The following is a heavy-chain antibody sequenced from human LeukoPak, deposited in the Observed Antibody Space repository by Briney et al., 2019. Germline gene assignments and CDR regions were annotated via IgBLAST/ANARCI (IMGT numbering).Heavy chain of an antibody. J-gene: IGHJ4*02. CDR3: ARVVVPYVGIDFDY. CDR2: ISSSSSYI. V-gene: IGHV3-21*01. Sequence: GGSLRLSCAASGFTFSSYSMNWVRQAPGKGLEWVSSISSSSSYIYYADSVKGRFTNSRDNAKNSLYLQMNSLRAEDTAVYYCARVVVPYVGIDFDYWGQGTLVTVSS. CDR1: GFTFSSYS. D-gene: IGHD3-22*01.